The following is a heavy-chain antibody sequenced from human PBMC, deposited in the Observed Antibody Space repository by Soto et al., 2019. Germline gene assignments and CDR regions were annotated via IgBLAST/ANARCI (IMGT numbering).Heavy chain of an antibody. CDR3: AKDHPQAAYFDY. CDR1: GFTFSSYG. Sequence: PGGSLRLSCAASGFTFSSYGMHWVRQAPGKGLEWVAVISFDGSNKYYADSVKGRFTISRDSSKKTLYLQMNSLRAEDTAVYYCAKDHPQAAYFDYWGQGTLVTAPQ. J-gene: IGHJ4*02. CDR2: ISFDGSNK. V-gene: IGHV3-30*18.